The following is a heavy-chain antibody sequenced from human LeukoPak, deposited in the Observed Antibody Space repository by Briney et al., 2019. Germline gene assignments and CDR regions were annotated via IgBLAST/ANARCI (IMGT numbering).Heavy chain of an antibody. V-gene: IGHV7-4-1*02. D-gene: IGHD3-10*01. CDR3: ARARIIALRGITNMGFDP. CDR2: INTDTGNS. CDR1: GYTFTSYA. J-gene: IGHJ5*02. Sequence: ASVKVSCKASGYTFTSYAINWVRQAPGQGLEWMGWINTDTGNSTFAQDFTGRFVFSLETSVSTAYLQINNLNAEDTAVYYCARARIIALRGITNMGFDPWGQGTLVTVSS.